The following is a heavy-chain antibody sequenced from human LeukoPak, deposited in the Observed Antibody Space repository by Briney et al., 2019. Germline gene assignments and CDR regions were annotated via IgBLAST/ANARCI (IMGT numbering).Heavy chain of an antibody. CDR3: ARDWSVPAATYYYYGMEV. J-gene: IGHJ6*04. Sequence: SVKVSCKASGGTFSSYAISWVRQAPGQGLEWMGGIIPIFGTANYAQKFQGRVTITADKSTSTAYMELSSLRSEDTAVYYCARDWSVPAATYYYYGMEVWGKGTTVTVSS. V-gene: IGHV1-69*06. CDR2: IIPIFGTA. CDR1: GGTFSSYA. D-gene: IGHD2-2*01.